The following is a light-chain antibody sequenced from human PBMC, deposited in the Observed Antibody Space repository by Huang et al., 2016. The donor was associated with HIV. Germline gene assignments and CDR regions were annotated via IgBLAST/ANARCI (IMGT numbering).Light chain of an antibody. Sequence: EILLTQSPGSLSLSPGERATLSCRASQSVSSSHLAWYQQKPGRAPRLLVHGASTRATGIPDRFIGRGSGTDFTLTITRLEPEDFAVYYCQQYGGSPPHTFGQGTKLEIK. J-gene: IGKJ2*01. V-gene: IGKV3-20*01. CDR2: GAS. CDR3: QQYGGSPPHT. CDR1: QSVSSSH.